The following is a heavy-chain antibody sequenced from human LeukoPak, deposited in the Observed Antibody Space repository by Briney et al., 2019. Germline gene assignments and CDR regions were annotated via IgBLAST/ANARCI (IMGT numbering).Heavy chain of an antibody. CDR1: GFTFSSYE. CDR3: AKDSLTWIQLWFFDY. D-gene: IGHD5-18*01. Sequence: GGSLRLSCAASGFTFSSYEMNWVRQAPGKGLEWVSYISSSGSTIYYADSVKGRFTISRDNSKNTLYLQMNSLRAEDTAVYYCAKDSLTWIQLWFFDYWGQGTLVTVSS. J-gene: IGHJ4*02. CDR2: ISSSGSTI. V-gene: IGHV3-48*03.